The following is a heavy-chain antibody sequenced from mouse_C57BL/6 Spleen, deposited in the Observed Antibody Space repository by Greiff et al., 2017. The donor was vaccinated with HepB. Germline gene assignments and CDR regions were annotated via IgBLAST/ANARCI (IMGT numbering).Heavy chain of an antibody. V-gene: IGHV5-4*01. CDR1: GFTFSSYA. J-gene: IGHJ2*01. CDR2: ISDGGSYT. Sequence: EVKLVESGGGLVKPGGSLKLSCAASGFTFSSYAMSWVRQTPEKRLEWVATISDGGSYTYYPDNVKGRFTISRDNAKNNLYLQMSHLKSEDTAMYYCARDHGTGGYFDYWGQGTTLTVSS. CDR3: ARDHGTGGYFDY. D-gene: IGHD4-1*01.